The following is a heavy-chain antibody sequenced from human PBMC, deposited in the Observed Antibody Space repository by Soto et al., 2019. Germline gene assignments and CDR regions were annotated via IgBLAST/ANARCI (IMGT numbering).Heavy chain of an antibody. CDR1: EFTFSGRA. CDR3: ARDGQSLAPYALDV. CDR2: RWYDGSNK. Sequence: QVQVVESGGGVVQPGRSLRLSCTACEFTFSGRATHWVRQPPGKGLEWVAQRWYDGSNKYYADSVKGRFTISRDNSKNTLYVQMDSLRVEDSAVYYCARDGQSLAPYALDVWGQGTSVTVSS. D-gene: IGHD6-19*01. V-gene: IGHV3-33*01. J-gene: IGHJ6*02.